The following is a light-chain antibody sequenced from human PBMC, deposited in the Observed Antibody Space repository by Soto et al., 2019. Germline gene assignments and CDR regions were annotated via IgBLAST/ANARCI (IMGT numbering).Light chain of an antibody. V-gene: IGKV1-17*01. J-gene: IGKJ1*01. CDR3: VQHNSDPWT. Sequence: DIQMTQSPSSLSASVGDRVTITCRASQSIRDHLGWYQQKPGKAPKSLIYVASRLQSGVPSRFSGSGSGTECTLTISSLQPEDFATYYCVQHNSDPWTFGQGTKVEI. CDR2: VAS. CDR1: QSIRDH.